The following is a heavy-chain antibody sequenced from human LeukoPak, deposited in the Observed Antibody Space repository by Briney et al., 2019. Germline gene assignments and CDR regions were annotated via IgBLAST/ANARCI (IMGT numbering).Heavy chain of an antibody. Sequence: SETLSLTCTVSGGSISSGSYYWSWIRQPAGKGLEWIGRIYTSGSTNYNPSLKSRVTISVDTSKNQFSLKLSSVTAADTAVYYCARQRNSSGWYRNYYYYMDVWGKGTTVTISS. V-gene: IGHV4-61*02. CDR2: IYTSGST. CDR3: ARQRNSSGWYRNYYYYMDV. D-gene: IGHD6-19*01. J-gene: IGHJ6*03. CDR1: GGSISSGSYY.